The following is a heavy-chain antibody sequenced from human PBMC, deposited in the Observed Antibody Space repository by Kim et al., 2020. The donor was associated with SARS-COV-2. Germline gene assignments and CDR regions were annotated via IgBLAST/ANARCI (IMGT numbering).Heavy chain of an antibody. CDR3: AKDLSGVDCTSTTCYSYGMDV. Sequence: GGSLRLSCAASGFTFSSYGMHWVRQAPSKGLEWVAGIGWRSDNIYYADSVQGRFTISRDNAKKSLFLQMTGLRTEDTAVYYCAKDLSGVDCTSTTCYSYGMDVWGQGTTVIVSS. J-gene: IGHJ6*02. CDR1: GFTFSSYG. D-gene: IGHD2-2*01. CDR2: IGWRSDNI. V-gene: IGHV3-NL1*01.